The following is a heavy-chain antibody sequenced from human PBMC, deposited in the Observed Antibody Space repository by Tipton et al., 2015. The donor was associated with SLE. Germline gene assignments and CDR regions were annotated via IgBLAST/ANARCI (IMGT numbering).Heavy chain of an antibody. Sequence: TLSLTCTVSGGSITSVTFYWGWVRQPAGKGLEWLGHIYNSGSPHYHPSLRGRVIISLDMSQDQFSLRLCAVTAADTAVYYCAKRFLVRGVIWVGWGQGTLVTVAS. CDR1: GGSITSVTFY. CDR2: IYNSGSP. D-gene: IGHD3-10*01. CDR3: AKRFLVRGVIWVG. V-gene: IGHV4-61*09. J-gene: IGHJ4*02.